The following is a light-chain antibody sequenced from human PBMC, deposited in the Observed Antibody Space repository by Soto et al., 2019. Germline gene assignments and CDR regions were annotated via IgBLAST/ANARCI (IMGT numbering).Light chain of an antibody. Sequence: QSVMTQAPSVSGAPGQRVTVSCTGGSSNIGAGYAVNWYQQLPGRAPKILIYGNTNRPSGVPDRFSGSKSGTSASLAITGLQGKDEADYYCQSYDSSLSASVFGGGTKVTVL. CDR1: SSNIGAGYA. V-gene: IGLV1-40*01. CDR2: GNT. J-gene: IGLJ3*02. CDR3: QSYDSSLSASV.